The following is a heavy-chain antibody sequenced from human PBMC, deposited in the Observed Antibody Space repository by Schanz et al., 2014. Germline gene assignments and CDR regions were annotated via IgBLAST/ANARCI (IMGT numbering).Heavy chain of an antibody. CDR3: AKQHIVRGVIYLNWFDS. V-gene: IGHV3-74*01. Sequence: EVQLVESGGGLVQPGGSLRLSCGSSGFTFSPYCMHWVRQAPGKVLVWVSAMNESHSTIYYADSVRGRFTISRDNSKNTVHLQMNSLRAEDTAVYYCAKQHIVRGVIYLNWFDSWGQGTLVTVSS. CDR1: GFTFSPYC. CDR2: MNESHSTI. J-gene: IGHJ5*01. D-gene: IGHD3-10*01.